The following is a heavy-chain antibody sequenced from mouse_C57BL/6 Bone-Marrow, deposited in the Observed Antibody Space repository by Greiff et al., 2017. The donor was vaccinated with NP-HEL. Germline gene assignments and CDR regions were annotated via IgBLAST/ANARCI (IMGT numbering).Heavy chain of an antibody. J-gene: IGHJ1*03. CDR2: ISSGGSYT. CDR3: ANHYYGHWYVDV. Sequence: EVQVVESGGDLVKPGGSLKLSCAASGFTFSGYGMSWVRQTPDKRLEWVATISSGGSYTYYPDSVKGRVTISRDNAKNTLYLQMSSLKSEDTAMYYCANHYYGHWYVDVWGTGTTVTVSS. CDR1: GFTFSGYG. D-gene: IGHD1-1*01. V-gene: IGHV5-6*01.